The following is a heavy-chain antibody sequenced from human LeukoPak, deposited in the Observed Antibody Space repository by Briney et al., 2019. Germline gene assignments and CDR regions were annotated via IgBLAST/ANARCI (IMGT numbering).Heavy chain of an antibody. CDR3: ARDPQLLSSYYYMDV. CDR1: GYTFTSYG. D-gene: IGHD2-2*01. CDR2: ISAYNGNT. Sequence: ASVKVSCKASGYTFTSYGISWVRQAPGQGLEWMGWISAYNGNTNYAQKLQGRVTMTTDTSTSTAYMELRSLRSDDTAVYYCARDPQLLSSYYYMDVWGKGTTVTVSS. V-gene: IGHV1-18*01. J-gene: IGHJ6*03.